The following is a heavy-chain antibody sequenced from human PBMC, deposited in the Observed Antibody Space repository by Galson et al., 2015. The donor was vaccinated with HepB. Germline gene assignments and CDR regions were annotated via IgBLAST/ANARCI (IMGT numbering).Heavy chain of an antibody. D-gene: IGHD3-3*01. CDR3: AREGKLRFFERLPNRGYFDY. CDR1: GFTFSSFP. CDR2: ISSDGGLK. V-gene: IGHV3-30*04. Sequence: SLRLSCAASGFTFSSFPMHWVRQAPGRGLEWVAIISSDGGLKYYADSVKDRFTISRDKSSNTLHLQMNSLRVEDTAVYYCAREGKLRFFERLPNRGYFDYWGQGALVTVSS. J-gene: IGHJ4*02.